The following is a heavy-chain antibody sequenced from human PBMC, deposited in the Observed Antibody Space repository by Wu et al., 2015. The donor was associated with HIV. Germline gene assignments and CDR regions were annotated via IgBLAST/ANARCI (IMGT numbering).Heavy chain of an antibody. J-gene: IGHJ1*01. D-gene: IGHD3-10*01. CDR3: ARGAIIRGXQLFLRSVFRVR. V-gene: IGHV1-46*03. Sequence: QVQLVQSGAEVRKPGASVNISCEASGITFTNYYIHWVRQAPGQGLEWMGVINPSGVGIAYVQKFQARLTMTTDTSTRTVFMEMSSLRSRGHGRSISCARGAIIRGXQLFLRSVFRVRWG. CDR1: GITFTNYY. CDR2: INPSGVGI.